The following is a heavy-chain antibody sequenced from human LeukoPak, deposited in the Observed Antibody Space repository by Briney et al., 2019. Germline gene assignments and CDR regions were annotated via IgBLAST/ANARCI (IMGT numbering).Heavy chain of an antibody. Sequence: PGGSLRLSCAASGFTFSSYGMSWVRQAPGKGLEWVSAISGSGGTTYYADSVKGRFTISRDNSKNTLYLQMNSLRAEDTAIYYCARGHMIRGLNFDFWGQGTLVTVSS. CDR3: ARGHMIRGLNFDF. CDR2: ISGSGGTT. V-gene: IGHV3-23*01. J-gene: IGHJ4*02. D-gene: IGHD3-10*01. CDR1: GFTFSSYG.